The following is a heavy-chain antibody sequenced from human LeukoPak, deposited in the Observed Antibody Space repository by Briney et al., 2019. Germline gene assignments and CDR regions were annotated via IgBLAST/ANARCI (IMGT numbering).Heavy chain of an antibody. CDR2: IYTSGST. V-gene: IGHV4-4*07. Sequence: SETLSLTCTVSGGSISSYYWSWIRRPAGKGLEWLGRIYTSGSTNYNPSLKSRATMSLDTSKNQFSLKLNSVTAADTAVYYCARVSTVSYYFYMDVWGKGTTVTVSS. D-gene: IGHD2-8*02. CDR3: ARVSTVSYYFYMDV. J-gene: IGHJ6*03. CDR1: GGSISSYY.